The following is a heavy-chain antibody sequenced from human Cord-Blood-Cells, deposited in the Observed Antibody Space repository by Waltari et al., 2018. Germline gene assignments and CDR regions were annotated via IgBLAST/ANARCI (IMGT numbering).Heavy chain of an antibody. V-gene: IGHV4-34*01. CDR1: GGSFRGYY. Sequence: QVQLQQWGAGLLKPSETLSPTCAVYGGSFRGYYWRWILHPPGQGPDWSGEINHCGSTNYNPSLKSRVTISVDTSKNQFSLKLSSVTAADTAVYYCARYCRPAGSSTSCYKIYRDAFDIWGQGTMVTVSS. CDR2: INHCGST. CDR3: ARYCRPAGSSTSCYKIYRDAFDI. J-gene: IGHJ3*02. D-gene: IGHD2-2*02.